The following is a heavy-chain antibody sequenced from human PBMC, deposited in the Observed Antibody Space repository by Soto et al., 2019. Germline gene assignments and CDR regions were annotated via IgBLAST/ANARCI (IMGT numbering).Heavy chain of an antibody. V-gene: IGHV3-11*05. CDR3: AREGPGNSIWDVDS. Sequence: QVQLVESGGGLVKPGGSLRLSCVASGFTFSDYYMSWIRQAPGKGLEWLSYISSSSTYTSYADSVKGRFIISRDNAKNSVHLQMNRLRAEDTAVYYCAREGPGNSIWDVDSWGQGTLVTVSS. D-gene: IGHD6-13*01. J-gene: IGHJ4*02. CDR1: GFTFSDYY. CDR2: ISSSSTYT.